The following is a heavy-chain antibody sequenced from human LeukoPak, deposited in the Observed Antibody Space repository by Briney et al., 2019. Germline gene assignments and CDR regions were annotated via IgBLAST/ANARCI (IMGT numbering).Heavy chain of an antibody. J-gene: IGHJ4*02. Sequence: GGSLRLSCAASGFTFSSYSMNWVRQAPGKGLEWVSSISSSSSYIYYADSVKGRFTISRDNAKNSLYLQMNSLGAEDTAVYYCARPIAAAGFDYDYWGQGTLVTVSS. V-gene: IGHV3-21*01. CDR2: ISSSSSYI. CDR1: GFTFSSYS. D-gene: IGHD6-13*01. CDR3: ARPIAAAGFDYDY.